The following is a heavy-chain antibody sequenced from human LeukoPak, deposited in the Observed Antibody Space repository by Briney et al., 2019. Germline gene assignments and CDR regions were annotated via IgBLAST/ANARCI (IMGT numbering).Heavy chain of an antibody. CDR1: GFTFSSYA. Sequence: GGSLRLSCAAPGFTFSSYAMSWVRQAPGKGLEWMSGVSVSGATTNHADSVKGRFTMSRDNSKNKLYLQMNSLRAEDTAVYYCAKGVWFVQSRSDVFLMWGEGTMVTVSS. V-gene: IGHV3-23*01. CDR3: AKGVWFVQSRSDVFLM. D-gene: IGHD3-10*01. CDR2: VSVSGATT. J-gene: IGHJ3*02.